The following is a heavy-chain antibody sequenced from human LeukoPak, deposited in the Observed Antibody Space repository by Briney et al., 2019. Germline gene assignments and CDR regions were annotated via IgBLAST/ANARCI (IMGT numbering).Heavy chain of an antibody. CDR1: GFTFDDYA. D-gene: IGHD2-2*01. CDR3: AESCSSTSCYYFDY. CDR2: ISWNSGSI. Sequence: GRSLRLSCAVSGFTFDDYAMHWVRQAPGKGLEWVSGISWNSGSIGYADSVKGRFTISRVNAKNSLYLQMNSLRAEDTALYYCAESCSSTSCYYFDYWGQGTLVTVSS. J-gene: IGHJ4*02. V-gene: IGHV3-9*01.